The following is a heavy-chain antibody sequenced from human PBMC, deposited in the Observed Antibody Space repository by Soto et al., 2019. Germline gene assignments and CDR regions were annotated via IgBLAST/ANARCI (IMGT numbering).Heavy chain of an antibody. Sequence: RSLRCSGAASVFTFSSYRMNWVRQAPGKGLEWVSSISRSSSYIYYADSVKGRFTISRDNAKNSLYLQMNSLRAEDTAVYYCARGGSSSWHRSRNWFDPWGQGTLVTVSS. CDR3: ARGGSSSWHRSRNWFDP. D-gene: IGHD6-13*01. CDR2: ISRSSSYI. V-gene: IGHV3-21*01. J-gene: IGHJ5*02. CDR1: VFTFSSYR.